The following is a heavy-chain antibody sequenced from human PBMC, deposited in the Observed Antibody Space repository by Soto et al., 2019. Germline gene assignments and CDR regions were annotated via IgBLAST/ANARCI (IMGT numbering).Heavy chain of an antibody. J-gene: IGHJ4*02. CDR1: GGSISSYY. Sequence: SETLSLTCTVSGGSISSYYWSWIRQPPGKGLEWIGYIYYSGSTNYNPSLKSRVTISVDTSKNQFSLKLSSVTAADTAVYYCAREGGYLRSLDYWGQGTLVTVSS. CDR3: AREGGYLRSLDY. V-gene: IGHV4-59*01. D-gene: IGHD4-17*01. CDR2: IYYSGST.